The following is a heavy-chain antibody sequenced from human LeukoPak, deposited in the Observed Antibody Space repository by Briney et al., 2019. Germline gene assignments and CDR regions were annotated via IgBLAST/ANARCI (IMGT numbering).Heavy chain of an antibody. D-gene: IGHD3-22*01. J-gene: IGHJ4*02. CDR1: GGSISSGGYY. CDR2: IYYSGST. V-gene: IGHV4-31*03. Sequence: SETLSLTCTVSGGSISSGGYYWSWIRQHPGKGLEWIGYIYYSGSTYYNPSLKSRVTISVHTSKNQFSPKLSSVTAADTGVYYCASRRDSSGYERHWGQGTLVTVSS. CDR3: ASRRDSSGYERH.